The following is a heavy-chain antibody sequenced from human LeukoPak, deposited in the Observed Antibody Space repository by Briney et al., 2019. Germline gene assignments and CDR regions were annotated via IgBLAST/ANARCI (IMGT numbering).Heavy chain of an antibody. CDR1: GYTFTGYY. V-gene: IGHV1-2*02. D-gene: IGHD3-22*01. Sequence: ASVKVSCKASGYTFTGYYMHWVRQAPGQGLEWMGWINPNSGGTNYAQKFRGRVTMTRDTSISTAYMELSRLRSDDTAVYYCASLYYYDSSGYYRDYWGQGTLVTVSS. CDR3: ASLYYYDSSGYYRDY. CDR2: INPNSGGT. J-gene: IGHJ4*02.